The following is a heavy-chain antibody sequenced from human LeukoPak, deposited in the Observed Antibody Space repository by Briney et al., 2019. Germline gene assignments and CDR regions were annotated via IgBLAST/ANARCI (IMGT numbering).Heavy chain of an antibody. CDR2: ISAYNGNT. J-gene: IGHJ4*02. CDR3: ARGYYDFWSGYYTLYFDY. D-gene: IGHD3-3*01. CDR1: GYTFTTFG. V-gene: IGHV1-18*01. Sequence: ASVRVSCKASGYTFTTFGISWVRQAPGQGPGWMGWISAYNGNTNYVHKLQGRVTMTTDTSTNTAYMELRSLTSDDTAVYYCARGYYDFWSGYYTLYFDYWGQGTLVTVSS.